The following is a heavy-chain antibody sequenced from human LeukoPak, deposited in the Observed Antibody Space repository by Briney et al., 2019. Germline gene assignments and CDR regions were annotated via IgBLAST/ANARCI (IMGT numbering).Heavy chain of an antibody. D-gene: IGHD6-19*01. CDR1: GYTFTGYY. J-gene: IGHJ4*02. V-gene: IGHV1-2*02. CDR2: INPNSGGT. Sequence: ASVKVSCKASGYTFTGYYMHWVRQAPGQGLEWMGWINPNSGGTNYAQKFQGRVTMTRDTSISTACMELSRLRSDDTAVYYCARVLAVAGPFDYWGQGTLVTVSS. CDR3: ARVLAVAGPFDY.